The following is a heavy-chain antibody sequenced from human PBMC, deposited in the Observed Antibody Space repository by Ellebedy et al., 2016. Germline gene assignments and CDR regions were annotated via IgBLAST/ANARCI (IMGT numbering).Heavy chain of an antibody. CDR3: GDPPAGF. Sequence: GSLRLSCAVSGGSMIGTNWWNWVRQSPGKGLEWIGEIHHTGTTNYNPSLKSRVTISIDTSENQFSLKLTSVTAADTAVYFCGDPPAGFWGQGIPVTVSS. CDR1: GGSMIGTNW. CDR2: IHHTGTT. V-gene: IGHV4-4*01. J-gene: IGHJ4*02. D-gene: IGHD6-25*01.